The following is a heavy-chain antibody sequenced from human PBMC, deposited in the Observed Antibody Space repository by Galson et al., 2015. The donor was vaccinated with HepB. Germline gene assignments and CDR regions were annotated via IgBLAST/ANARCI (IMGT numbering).Heavy chain of an antibody. CDR2: ISANARGT. CDR1: GFIFSGHG. Sequence: SLRLSCAGSGFIFSGHGMTWVRQAPGKGLEWVSTISANARGTDYADTVKGRFTIPRDNSRNTLYLQMNRIRVEDAAIYYCARRFLNSGTHDYWGQGTLVTVSS. J-gene: IGHJ4*02. V-gene: IGHV3-23*01. CDR3: ARRFLNSGTHDY. D-gene: IGHD1-7*01.